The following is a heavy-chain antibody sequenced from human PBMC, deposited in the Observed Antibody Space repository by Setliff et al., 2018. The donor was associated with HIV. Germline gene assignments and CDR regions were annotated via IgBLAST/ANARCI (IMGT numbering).Heavy chain of an antibody. CDR1: GDTDFY. J-gene: IGHJ4*02. V-gene: IGHV4-4*09. CDR2: IHASGKA. D-gene: IGHD2-21*02. CDR3: ATLDPSGGNFLAY. Sequence: LSLTCTVSGDTDFYWSWIRQSPGKGLEWIGYIHASGKANYNPSLKSRVTISLDTSKMQFSLRLTSVTAADTAVYYCATLDPSGGNFLAYWGQGTLVTISS.